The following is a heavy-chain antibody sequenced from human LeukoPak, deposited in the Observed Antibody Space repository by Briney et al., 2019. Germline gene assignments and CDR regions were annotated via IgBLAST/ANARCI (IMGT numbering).Heavy chain of an antibody. J-gene: IGHJ6*03. D-gene: IGHD6-19*01. CDR3: AKDPDLYSSGWYLSYMDV. CDR2: ISYDGSNK. V-gene: IGHV3-30-3*01. CDR1: GFTFSSYA. Sequence: PGGSLRLSCAASGFTFSSYAMHWVRQAPGKGLEWVAVISYDGSNKYYADSVKGRFTISRDNSKNTLYLQMNSLRAEDTAVYYCAKDPDLYSSGWYLSYMDVWGKGTTVTVSS.